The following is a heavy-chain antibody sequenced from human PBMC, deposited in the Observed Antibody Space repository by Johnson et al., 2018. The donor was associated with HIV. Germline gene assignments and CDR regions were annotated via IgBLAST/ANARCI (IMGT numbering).Heavy chain of an antibody. Sequence: QVQLVESGGGVVQPGRSLRLSCAASGFTFSSYAMHWVRQAPGRGLEWVAVISYDANNKYYADSVKGRFTISRDNSKNTLYLQMNSLTTEDTAMYYCAKVGATVITPRGEAFDIWGQGTMVTVSS. CDR2: ISYDANNK. J-gene: IGHJ3*02. CDR3: AKVGATVITPRGEAFDI. D-gene: IGHD4-23*01. CDR1: GFTFSSYA. V-gene: IGHV3-30-3*01.